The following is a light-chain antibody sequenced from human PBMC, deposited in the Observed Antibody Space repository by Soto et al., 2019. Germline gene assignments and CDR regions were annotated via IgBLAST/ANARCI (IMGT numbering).Light chain of an antibody. V-gene: IGLV2-23*01. CDR2: EGS. CDR3: CAYAGSRPYV. Sequence: QSALTQPASVSGSPGQSITIPCTGTASDVGSYNLVSWYQQHPGKAPKVMIYEGSKRPSGVSNRFSGSKSGNTASLTISGLQAEDEADYYCCAYAGSRPYVFGTGTKVTVL. CDR1: ASDVGSYNL. J-gene: IGLJ1*01.